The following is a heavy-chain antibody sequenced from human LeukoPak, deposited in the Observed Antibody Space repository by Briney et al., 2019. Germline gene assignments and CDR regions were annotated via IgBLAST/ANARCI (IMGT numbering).Heavy chain of an antibody. CDR1: GVTVSGSY. CDR3: VRVRYSGSWFPVPNFDC. V-gene: IGHV3-66*01. CDR2: IYTSGDT. J-gene: IGHJ4*02. Sequence: GGSLRLSCAASGVTVSGSYMSWVRQAPGKGLEWGSVIYTSGDTYYANSVKGRFTISRDSSKNTLYLQMNTLRTEDTAVYYCVRVRYSGSWFPVPNFDCWGQGTLVTVSS. D-gene: IGHD1-26*01.